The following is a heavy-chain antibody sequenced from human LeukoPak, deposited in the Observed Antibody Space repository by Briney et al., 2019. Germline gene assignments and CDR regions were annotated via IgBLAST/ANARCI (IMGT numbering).Heavy chain of an antibody. CDR3: ARDGSIFGVGNFDY. CDR1: GFTFSSYW. J-gene: IGHJ4*02. D-gene: IGHD3-3*01. Sequence: PGGSLRLSCAASGFTFSSYWMSWVRQAPGKGLEWVANIKQDGSEKYYVDSVKGRFTISRDNAKNSLYLQMNSLRAEDTAVYYFARDGSIFGVGNFDYWGQGTLVTVSS. V-gene: IGHV3-7*01. CDR2: IKQDGSEK.